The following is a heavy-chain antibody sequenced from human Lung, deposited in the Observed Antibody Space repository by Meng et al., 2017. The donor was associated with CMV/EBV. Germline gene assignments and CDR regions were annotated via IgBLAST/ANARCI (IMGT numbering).Heavy chain of an antibody. CDR3: ARGLADYDFWSGYYNYYGMDV. Sequence: GPTLVXPTETLTLTCTVSGFSLSNARMGVSWIRQPPGKALEWLAHIFSNDEKSYSTSLKSRLTISKDTSKSQVVLTMTNMDPVDTATYYCARGLADYDFWSGYYNYYGMDVWGQGTXVTVSS. V-gene: IGHV2-26*01. CDR1: GFSLSNARMG. J-gene: IGHJ6*02. D-gene: IGHD3-3*01. CDR2: IFSNDEK.